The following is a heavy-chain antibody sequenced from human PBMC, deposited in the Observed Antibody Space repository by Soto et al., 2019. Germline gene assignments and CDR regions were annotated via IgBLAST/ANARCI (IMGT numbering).Heavy chain of an antibody. CDR1: GFIFSTYA. CDR2: ISYDGKTK. Sequence: GGSLRLSCAASGFIFSTYAMHWVRQPPGKGLEWVAVISYDGKTKDYADSVKGRFSISRDNSKNTVYLQMSSLRTEDTAVYYCARPGSGYDVLTGRYFYYYHSVDVWGQGTTVTVSS. CDR3: ARPGSGYDVLTGRYFYYYHSVDV. V-gene: IGHV3-30*04. J-gene: IGHJ6*03. D-gene: IGHD3-9*01.